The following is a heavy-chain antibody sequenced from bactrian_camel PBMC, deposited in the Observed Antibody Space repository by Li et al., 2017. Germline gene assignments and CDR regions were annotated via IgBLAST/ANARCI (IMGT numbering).Heavy chain of an antibody. D-gene: IGHD3*01. CDR1: GSIGASRYL. V-gene: IGHV3S31*01. Sequence: DVQLVESGGGSVQAGGSLRLSCVASGSIGASRYLMGWFRRAPGKEREGVAALYIGGGRTSYTDSVKGRFVISSDNAKNQLYLQMNSLLPEDTAMYYCAAALGPYELETWPTDFGFWGLGTQVTVS. CDR2: LYIGGGRT. J-gene: IGHJ6*01. CDR3: AAALGPYELETWPTDFGF.